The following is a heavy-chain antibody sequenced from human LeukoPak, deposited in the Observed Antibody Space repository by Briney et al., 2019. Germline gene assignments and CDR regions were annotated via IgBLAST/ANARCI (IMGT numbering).Heavy chain of an antibody. V-gene: IGHV1-69*13. CDR1: GGTFSSYA. J-gene: IGHJ4*02. Sequence: SVKVSCKASGGTFSSYAISWVRQAPGQGLEWMGGIIPIFGTANYAQKFQGRVTITADESTSTAYMELSSLRSDDTAVYYCARNRDGYPVGDLAYWGQGTLVTVSS. CDR3: ARNRDGYPVGDLAY. CDR2: IIPIFGTA. D-gene: IGHD5-24*01.